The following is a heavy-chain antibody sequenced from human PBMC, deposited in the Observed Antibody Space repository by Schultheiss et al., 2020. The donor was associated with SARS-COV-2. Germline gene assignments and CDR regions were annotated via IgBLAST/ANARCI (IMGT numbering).Heavy chain of an antibody. CDR3: AKLQLWWEALDY. J-gene: IGHJ4*02. D-gene: IGHD5-18*01. V-gene: IGHV3-33*03. CDR2: ISYDGSNK. Sequence: GGSLRLSCAASGFTFSSYGMHWVRQAPGKGLEWVAVISYDGSNKNYADSVRGRFSISRDNSKNTVYLQMNGLRAEDTAVYYCAKLQLWWEALDYWGQGTLVTVSS. CDR1: GFTFSSYG.